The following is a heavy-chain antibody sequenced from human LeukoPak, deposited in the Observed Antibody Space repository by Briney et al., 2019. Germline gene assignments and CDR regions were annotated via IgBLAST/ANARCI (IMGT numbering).Heavy chain of an antibody. CDR2: ISSSSSYI. Sequence: GGSLRLSCAASGFTFSSYSMNWVRQAPGKGLEWVSSISSSSSYIYYADSVKGRFTNSRDNAKNSLYLQMSSLRAEDTAVYYCASESSSSWYGDYYYYYYMDVWGKGTMVTISS. J-gene: IGHJ6*03. V-gene: IGHV3-21*01. CDR1: GFTFSSYS. CDR3: ASESSSSWYGDYYYYYYMDV. D-gene: IGHD6-13*01.